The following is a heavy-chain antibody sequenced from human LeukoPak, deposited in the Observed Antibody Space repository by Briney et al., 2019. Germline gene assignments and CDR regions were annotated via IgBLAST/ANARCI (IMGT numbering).Heavy chain of an antibody. CDR1: GGSISSYY. J-gene: IGHJ4*02. Sequence: SETLSLTCTVSGGSISSYYWNWIRQPPGKGLEWIGYIYYSGSTNYNSSLKSRVTISVDTSKNQFSLKLSSVTAADTAVYYCARHRPGGPEFPFDYWGQGTLVTVSS. CDR2: IYYSGST. D-gene: IGHD3-10*01. CDR3: ARHRPGGPEFPFDY. V-gene: IGHV4-59*08.